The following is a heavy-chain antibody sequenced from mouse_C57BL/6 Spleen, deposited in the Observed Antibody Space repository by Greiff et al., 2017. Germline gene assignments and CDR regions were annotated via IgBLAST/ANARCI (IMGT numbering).Heavy chain of an antibody. V-gene: IGHV14-2*01. D-gene: IGHD1-2*01. Sequence: EVMLVESGAELVKPGASVKLSCTASGFNIKDYYMHWVKQRTEQGLEWIGRIDPEDGETKYAPKFQGKATIPADQSSNTAYLQLSSLTSEDTAVYYCASMRLYSYGYYVDYWGQGTTLTVSS. CDR1: GFNIKDYY. CDR2: IDPEDGET. CDR3: ASMRLYSYGYYVDY. J-gene: IGHJ2*01.